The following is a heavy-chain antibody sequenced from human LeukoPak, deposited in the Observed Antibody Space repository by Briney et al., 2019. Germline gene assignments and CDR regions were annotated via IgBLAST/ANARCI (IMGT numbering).Heavy chain of an antibody. V-gene: IGHV3-7*01. Sequence: PGGGLRLSCAACGLTHRSYWMRGVRPAPAKGLEWVDSIKQDGSEKYYVHSVKGRFTISRDNAKNSQYLQMNSLGAEDTAEYYCASGSYFDYWGQGTLATVSS. J-gene: IGHJ4*02. CDR1: GLTHRSYW. D-gene: IGHD1-26*01. CDR3: ASGSYFDY. CDR2: IKQDGSEK.